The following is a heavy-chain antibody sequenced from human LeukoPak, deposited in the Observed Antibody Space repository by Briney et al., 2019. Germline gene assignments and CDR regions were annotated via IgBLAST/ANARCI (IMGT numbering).Heavy chain of an antibody. V-gene: IGHV4-4*07. D-gene: IGHD2-2*01. Sequence: SETLSLTCTVSGGSISSYYWSWIRQPAGKGLEWIGRIYTSGSTNYNPSLKSRATMSVDTSKNQFSLKLSSVTAADTAVYYCARVGQGYCSSTSCYGSSYNWFDPWGQGTLVTVSS. CDR3: ARVGQGYCSSTSCYGSSYNWFDP. J-gene: IGHJ5*02. CDR1: GGSISSYY. CDR2: IYTSGST.